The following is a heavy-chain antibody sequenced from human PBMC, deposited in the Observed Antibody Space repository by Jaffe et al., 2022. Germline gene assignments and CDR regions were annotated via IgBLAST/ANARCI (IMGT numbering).Heavy chain of an antibody. Sequence: QVQLVQSGAEVKKPGASVKVSCKASGYTFTSYYMHWVRQAPGQGLEWMGIINPSGGSTSYAQKFQGRVTMTRDTSTSTVYMELSSLRSEDTAVYYCARGMFTMIVVDRPYYFDYWGQGTLVTVSS. CDR3: ARGMFTMIVVDRPYYFDY. V-gene: IGHV1-46*01. CDR2: INPSGGST. D-gene: IGHD3-22*01. CDR1: GYTFTSYY. J-gene: IGHJ4*02.